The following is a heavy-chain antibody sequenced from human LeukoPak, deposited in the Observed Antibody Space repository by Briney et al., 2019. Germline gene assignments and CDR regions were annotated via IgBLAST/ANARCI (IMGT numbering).Heavy chain of an antibody. V-gene: IGHV3-23*01. CDR1: GFTFSSYA. CDR3: AKAGSSWSYYYYGMDV. Sequence: GGSLRLSCAASGFTFSSYAMSWVRQAPGKGLEWVSAISGSGGSTYYADSVKGRFTISRDNSKNTLYLQMNSQRAEETAVYYCAKAGSSWSYYYYGMDVWGQGTTVTVSS. J-gene: IGHJ6*02. D-gene: IGHD6-13*01. CDR2: ISGSGGST.